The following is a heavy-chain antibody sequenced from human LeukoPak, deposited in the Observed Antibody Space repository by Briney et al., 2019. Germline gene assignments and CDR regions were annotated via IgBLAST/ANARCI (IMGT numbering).Heavy chain of an antibody. J-gene: IGHJ5*02. V-gene: IGHV3-7*04. CDR3: ARVPPSGHISA. CDR2: IKQDGSEN. Sequence: GGSLRLSCAGTGFTFSSYWMSWVRQAPGKGLEGVASIKQDGSENHYVDSVKGRFTISRDNAKNSLFLQVNSLRAEDTAMYYCARVPPSGHISAWGQGTLVTVSS. CDR1: GFTFSSYW. D-gene: IGHD6-19*01.